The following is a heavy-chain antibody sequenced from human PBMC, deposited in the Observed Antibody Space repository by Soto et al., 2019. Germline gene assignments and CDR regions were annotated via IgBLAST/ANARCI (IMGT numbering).Heavy chain of an antibody. CDR3: ARGRLRPRAFDI. CDR1: GGSFSGYY. CDR2: INHSRST. V-gene: IGHV4-34*01. J-gene: IGHJ3*02. D-gene: IGHD5-12*01. Sequence: QVQLQQWGAGLLKPSETLSLTCAVYGGSFSGYYWSWIRQPPGKGLEWIGEINHSRSTNYNPSLKSRVTISVDTSKNQFSLKLSSVTAADTAVYYCARGRLRPRAFDIWGQGTMVTVSS.